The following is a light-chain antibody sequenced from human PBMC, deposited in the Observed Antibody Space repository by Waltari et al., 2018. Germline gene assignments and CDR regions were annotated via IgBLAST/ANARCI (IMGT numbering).Light chain of an antibody. CDR1: QYISNY. V-gene: IGKV1-8*01. CDR3: QQYFNYPRT. CDR2: EAS. J-gene: IGKJ1*01. Sequence: AFRMTQSPSSLSASTVDRLPITCRASQYISNYLAWFQQRPGKAPKLLIYEASTLQRGVPSRFSGSGSGTDFTLTITSLQSDDFATYYCQQYFNYPRTFGQGTRVEIE.